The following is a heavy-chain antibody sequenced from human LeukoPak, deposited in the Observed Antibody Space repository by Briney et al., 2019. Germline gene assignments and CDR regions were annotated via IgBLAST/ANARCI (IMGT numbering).Heavy chain of an antibody. CDR1: GFTFDDYG. Sequence: GGSLRLSCAASGFTFDDYGMSWVRQAPGKGLEWVSGINWNGGSTGYADSVKGRFTISRDNAKNSLYLQMNSLRAEDTAVYYCARSQWLVRGYYFDYWGQGTLVTVSS. CDR2: INWNGGST. D-gene: IGHD6-19*01. J-gene: IGHJ4*02. CDR3: ARSQWLVRGYYFDY. V-gene: IGHV3-20*04.